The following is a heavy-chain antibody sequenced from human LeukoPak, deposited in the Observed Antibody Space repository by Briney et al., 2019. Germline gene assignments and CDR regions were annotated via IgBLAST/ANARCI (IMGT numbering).Heavy chain of an antibody. Sequence: PGGSLRLSCAASGFTFSSYWMHWVRQAPGKGLVWVSRIKSDGSSTVYADSVKGRSTISRDNAKNTLHLQMNSLRAEDTAVYYCARGGSYDSSGYDAFHIWGQGTIVTVSS. J-gene: IGHJ3*02. CDR3: ARGGSYDSSGYDAFHI. D-gene: IGHD3-22*01. V-gene: IGHV3-74*01. CDR1: GFTFSSYW. CDR2: IKSDGSST.